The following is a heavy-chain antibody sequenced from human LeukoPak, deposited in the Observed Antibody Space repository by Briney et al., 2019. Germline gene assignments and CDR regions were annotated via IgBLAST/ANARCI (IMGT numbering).Heavy chain of an antibody. CDR1: ESSLTGYY. D-gene: IGHD2-15*01. CDR3: ARGHFSGGSCYSMDV. CDR2: INPNSGGT. J-gene: IGHJ6*02. Sequence: ASVKVSCKASESSLTGYYMHWGRQAPGQGLEWMGWINPNSGGTNYAQKFQGRVAMTRDTSISTDYMELSRLRLDDTDVYYCARGHFSGGSCYSMDVWGQGTTVTVSS. V-gene: IGHV1-2*02.